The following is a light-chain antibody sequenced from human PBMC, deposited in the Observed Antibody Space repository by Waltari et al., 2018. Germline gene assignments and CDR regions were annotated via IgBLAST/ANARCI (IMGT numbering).Light chain of an antibody. CDR3: QQYHNWPLT. CDR2: GAS. J-gene: IGKJ4*01. Sequence: EIVMAKSPATLSVSPGERATLSCRASQSINSDLAWYQQKPNLPPRLLIYGASSRATGIPDRFSGSGSGTEFTLTINILQSEDFAVYYCQQYHNWPLTFGGGTKVEI. CDR1: QSINSD. V-gene: IGKV3-15*01.